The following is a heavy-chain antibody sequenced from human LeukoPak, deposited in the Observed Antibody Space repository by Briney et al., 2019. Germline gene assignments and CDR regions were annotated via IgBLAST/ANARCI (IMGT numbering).Heavy chain of an antibody. V-gene: IGHV4-34*01. Sequence: SETLSLACAVYGGSFSGYYWSWIRQPPGKGLEWIGEINHSGSTNYNPSLKSRVTISVDTSKNQFSLKLSSVTAADTAVYYCARSSGSYYGFDPWGQGTLVTVSS. CDR1: GGSFSGYY. D-gene: IGHD1-26*01. J-gene: IGHJ5*02. CDR3: ARSSGSYYGFDP. CDR2: INHSGST.